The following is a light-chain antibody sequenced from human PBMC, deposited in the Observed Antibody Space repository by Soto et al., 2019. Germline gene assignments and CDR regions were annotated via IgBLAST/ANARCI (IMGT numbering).Light chain of an antibody. CDR3: QQYNDWPPLT. Sequence: EIVMTQSPATLSVSPGERATLSCGASQSVRRNLAWYQQKPGQAPRLLIYDTSTRATGIPDRFSGSGSGTEFTLTISSLRSEDFAVYYCQQYNDWPPLTFGPGTKVDIK. J-gene: IGKJ3*01. CDR2: DTS. CDR1: QSVRRN. V-gene: IGKV3-15*01.